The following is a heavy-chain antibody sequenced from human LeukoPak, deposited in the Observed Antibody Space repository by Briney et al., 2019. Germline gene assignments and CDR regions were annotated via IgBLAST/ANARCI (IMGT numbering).Heavy chain of an antibody. D-gene: IGHD6-13*01. V-gene: IGHV1-2*02. CDR3: ARAAAAGHWSWFDP. CDR1: GYTFTGYY. J-gene: IGHJ5*02. CDR2: INPNSGGT. Sequence: ASVKVSCKASGYTFTGYYMRWVRQAPGQGLEWMGWINPNSGGTNYAQKFQGRVTMTRDTSISTAYMELSRLRSDDTAVYYCARAAAAGHWSWFDPWGQGTLVTVSS.